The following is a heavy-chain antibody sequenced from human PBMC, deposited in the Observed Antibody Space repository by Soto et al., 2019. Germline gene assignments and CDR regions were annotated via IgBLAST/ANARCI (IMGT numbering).Heavy chain of an antibody. CDR3: ARPVGVAGYYYYYGMDV. CDR1: GFTFSSYA. V-gene: IGHV3-23*01. D-gene: IGHD6-19*01. Sequence: PGGSLRLSCAASGFTFSSYAMSWVRQAPGKGLEWVSAISGSGGSTYYADSVKGRFTISRDNSKNTLYLQMNSLRAEDTAVYYCARPVGVAGYYYYYGMDVWGQGTTVTVSS. CDR2: ISGSGGST. J-gene: IGHJ6*02.